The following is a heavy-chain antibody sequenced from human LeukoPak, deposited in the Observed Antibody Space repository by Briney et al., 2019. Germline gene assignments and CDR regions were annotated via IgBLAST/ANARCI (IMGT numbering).Heavy chain of an antibody. D-gene: IGHD3-3*02. Sequence: ASVKVSCKASGYTFRQYSISWVRQAPGKGFEWMGWVSPSHTTRVYAQEFQGRVTMTADTNTNTVSMELRSLRFDDTAVYFCARDYILPLETENGDGFAIWGQGTVVTVSS. V-gene: IGHV1-18*01. CDR3: ARDYILPLETENGDGFAI. CDR1: GYTFRQYS. J-gene: IGHJ3*02. CDR2: VSPSHTTR.